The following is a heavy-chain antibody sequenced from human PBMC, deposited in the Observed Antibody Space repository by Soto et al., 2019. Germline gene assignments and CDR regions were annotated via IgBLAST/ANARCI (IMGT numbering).Heavy chain of an antibody. CDR2: INPNNGDT. D-gene: IGHD1-1*01. J-gene: IGHJ6*02. CDR3: AKNGQPPYYYYGLDV. V-gene: IGHV1-2*02. Sequence: ASVKVSCKASGYTFTGYYMHWVRQAPGQGLEWMGWINPNNGDTNYAQKFQGRVSMTIDTSTETAYMELRSLTSDDTALYYCAKNGQPPYYYYGLDVWGQGTKVTVSS. CDR1: GYTFTGYY.